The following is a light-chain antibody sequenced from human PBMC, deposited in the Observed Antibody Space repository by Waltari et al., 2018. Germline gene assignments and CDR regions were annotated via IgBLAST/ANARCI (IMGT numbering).Light chain of an antibody. V-gene: IGLV1-47*01. CDR2: RNN. CDR3: ATWDDSLTGWV. J-gene: IGLJ3*02. CDR1: SSNIGSYY. Sequence: QSVLTQPPSASGTPGQRVTISCSGSSSNIGSYYVYWYQQLSGTAPKLLSYRNNERPSGVPDRFSGSKSGTSASLAITGLRSEDEAHYYCATWDDSLTGWVFGGGTKLAVL.